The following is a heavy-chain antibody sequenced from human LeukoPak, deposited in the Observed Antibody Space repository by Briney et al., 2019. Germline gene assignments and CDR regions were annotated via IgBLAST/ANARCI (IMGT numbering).Heavy chain of an antibody. J-gene: IGHJ4*02. D-gene: IGHD6-6*01. V-gene: IGHV3-7*01. CDR1: GCTFDRSW. CDR3: VRALGSSSSDF. CDR2: IKQDGSEV. Sequence: PGGSLRLSCAASGCTFDRSWMSWVRQAPGKGLEWVANIKQDGSEVYYVDSVEGRFTVSRDNAKNSLSLQMNSLRGEDTAVYYCVRALGSSSSDFWGQGTLVTVSS.